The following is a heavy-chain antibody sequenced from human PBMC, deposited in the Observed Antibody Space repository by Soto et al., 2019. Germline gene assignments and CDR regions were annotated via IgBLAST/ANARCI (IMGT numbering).Heavy chain of an antibody. V-gene: IGHV4-30-4*01. CDR3: AGQGFYGSGSPIFDY. Sequence: PSETLSLTCTVSGGSISSGDYYWSWIRQPPGKGLEWIGYIYYSGSTYYNPSLKSRVTISVDTSKNQFSLKLSSVTAADTAVYYCAGQGFYGSGSPIFDYWGQGTLVTGSS. D-gene: IGHD3-10*01. CDR2: IYYSGST. J-gene: IGHJ4*02. CDR1: GGSISSGDYY.